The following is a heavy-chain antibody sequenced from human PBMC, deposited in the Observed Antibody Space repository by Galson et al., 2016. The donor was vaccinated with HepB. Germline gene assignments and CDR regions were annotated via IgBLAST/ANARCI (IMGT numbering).Heavy chain of an antibody. Sequence: LRLSCAASGFTFSDYYMSWIRQAPGKGLEWVSYISSSSSYTNYADSVKGRSTISRDNAKNSLYLQMNSLRAEDTAVYYCARDGETVGRLFTPDYWGQGTLVTVSS. CDR1: GFTFSDYY. CDR3: ARDGETVGRLFTPDY. D-gene: IGHD7-27*01. J-gene: IGHJ4*02. CDR2: ISSSSSYT. V-gene: IGHV3-11*05.